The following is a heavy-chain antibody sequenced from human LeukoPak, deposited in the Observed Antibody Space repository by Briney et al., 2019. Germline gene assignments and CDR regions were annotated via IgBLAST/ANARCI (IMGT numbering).Heavy chain of an antibody. CDR3: AADDQQVIM. J-gene: IGHJ4*02. CDR2: IVVGSDKT. D-gene: IGHD2-8*01. V-gene: IGHV1-58*02. Sequence: ASVKVSCKAAGLPFSSSAIQWVRQARGQRLEWIGWIVVGSDKTNYAQKIQERVTITRDLSTNTAYMELRSLRSEDTAVYYCAADDQQVIMWGQGTPVSVSS. CDR1: GLPFSSSA.